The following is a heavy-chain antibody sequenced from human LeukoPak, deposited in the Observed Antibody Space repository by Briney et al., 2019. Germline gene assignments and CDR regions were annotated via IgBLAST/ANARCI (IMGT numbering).Heavy chain of an antibody. CDR3: ARTPTYCGGDCYYFDP. Sequence: SQTLSLTCAVSGGSISSSGYSWSWIRQPPGKGLEWIGYIHHTGSTYYNPSLKSRVTISVGRSKNQFSLKLSSVTAADTAMYFCARTPTYCGGDCYYFDPWGQGTLVTVSS. CDR2: IHHTGST. CDR1: GGSISSSGYS. D-gene: IGHD2-21*02. V-gene: IGHV4-30-2*01. J-gene: IGHJ5*02.